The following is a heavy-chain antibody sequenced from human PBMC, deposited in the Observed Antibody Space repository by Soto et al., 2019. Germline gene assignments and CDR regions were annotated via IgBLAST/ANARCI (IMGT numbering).Heavy chain of an antibody. CDR1: GFTFSSYS. Sequence: GGSLRLSCAASGFTFSSYSMNWVRQAPGKGLEWVSSISSSSSYIYYADSVKGRFTISRDNAKNSLYLQMNSLRAEDTAVYYCARDGSSGWYGPSDAFDIWGQGAMVTVSS. CDR2: ISSSSSYI. CDR3: ARDGSSGWYGPSDAFDI. V-gene: IGHV3-21*01. J-gene: IGHJ3*02. D-gene: IGHD6-19*01.